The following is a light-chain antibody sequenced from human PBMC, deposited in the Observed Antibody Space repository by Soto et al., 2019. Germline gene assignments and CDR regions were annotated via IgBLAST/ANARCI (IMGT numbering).Light chain of an antibody. CDR2: DAS. Sequence: EIVLTQSPGTLSLSPGERATLSCRASQSVGGNFLAWYQQKPGQAPRLLIYDASTRARGTPDRISGSGSGTDFALTIDRLEPEDFALYYCQHYGSSPWTFGQGTEVEIK. CDR3: QHYGSSPWT. J-gene: IGKJ1*01. CDR1: QSVGGNF. V-gene: IGKV3-20*01.